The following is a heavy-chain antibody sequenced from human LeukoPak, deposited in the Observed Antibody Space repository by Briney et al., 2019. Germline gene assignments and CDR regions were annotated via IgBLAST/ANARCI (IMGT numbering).Heavy chain of an antibody. CDR1: GFTFSSYW. CDR3: ARVATGPHFFDY. J-gene: IGHJ4*02. V-gene: IGHV3-11*01. CDR2: ISSSGSTI. Sequence: NPGGSLRLSCAASGFTFSSYWMSWIRQAPGKGLEWVSYISSSGSTIYYADSVKGRFTISRDNAKNSLYLQMNSLRAEDTAVYYCARVATGPHFFDYWGQGTLVTVSS. D-gene: IGHD2-15*01.